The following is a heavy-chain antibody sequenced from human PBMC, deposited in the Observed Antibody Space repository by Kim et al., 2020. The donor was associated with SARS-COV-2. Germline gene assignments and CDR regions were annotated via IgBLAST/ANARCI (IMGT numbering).Heavy chain of an antibody. D-gene: IGHD4-4*01. J-gene: IGHJ5*02. V-gene: IGHV1-46*01. Sequence: YAQKVQGRATKPRYTSTSAVYMGLSSLRSEDTAVYYCARDAVTTANWFDPWGQGTLVTVSS. CDR3: ARDAVTTANWFDP.